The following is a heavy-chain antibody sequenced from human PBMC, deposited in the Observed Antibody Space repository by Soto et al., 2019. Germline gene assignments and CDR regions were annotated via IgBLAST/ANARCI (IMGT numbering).Heavy chain of an antibody. D-gene: IGHD6-13*01. J-gene: IGHJ4*02. CDR2: ISGSGGST. Sequence: EVQLLDSGGGLVQPGGSLRLSCAASGFTFSSYAMNWVRQAPEKGLEWVSVISGSGGSTYYADSVKGRFTISRDNSXXXLYXQMNSLRAEDTAVYYCARRGPGTYFDYWGQGTLVTVSS. CDR3: ARRGPGTYFDY. CDR1: GFTFSSYA. V-gene: IGHV3-23*01.